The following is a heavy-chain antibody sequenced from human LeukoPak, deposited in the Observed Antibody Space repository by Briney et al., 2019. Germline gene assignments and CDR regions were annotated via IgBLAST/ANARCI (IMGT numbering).Heavy chain of an antibody. J-gene: IGHJ4*02. Sequence: SETLSLTCTVSGGSISSGGYYWSWIRQPPGKGLEWTGYIYHSGSTYYNPSLKSRVTISVDRSKNQFSLKLSSVTAADTAVYYCASVMVRGVIRGSFYFDYWGQGTLVTVSS. CDR2: IYHSGST. CDR3: ASVMVRGVIRGSFYFDY. D-gene: IGHD3-10*01. CDR1: GGSISSGGYY. V-gene: IGHV4-30-2*01.